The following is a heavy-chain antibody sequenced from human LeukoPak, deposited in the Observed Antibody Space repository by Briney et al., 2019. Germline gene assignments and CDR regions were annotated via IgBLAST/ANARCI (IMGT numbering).Heavy chain of an antibody. CDR1: GGTFISYA. D-gene: IGHD3-16*02. Sequence: GASVKVSCKASGGTFISYAISWVRQAPGQGLEWMGGIIPIFGTANYAQKFQGRVTITADESTSTAYMELSSLRSEDTAVYYCARAYVWGSYRLNWFDPWGQGTLVTVSS. CDR2: IIPIFGTA. CDR3: ARAYVWGSYRLNWFDP. V-gene: IGHV1-69*13. J-gene: IGHJ5*02.